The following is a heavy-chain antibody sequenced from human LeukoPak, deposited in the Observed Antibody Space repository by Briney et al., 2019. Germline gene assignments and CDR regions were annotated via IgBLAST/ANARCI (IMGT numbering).Heavy chain of an antibody. J-gene: IGHJ4*02. D-gene: IGHD3-16*01. CDR2: IKEDGSEK. V-gene: IGHV3-7*03. CDR1: GFTFSNYW. Sequence: GGSLRLSCAASGFTFSNYWLNWARQAPGKGLEWVANIKEDGSEKYYVDSVKGRFTISRDNAKNSLFLQMNSLRAEDTAVYYCARTLRGGGALDYWGQGTLVTVSS. CDR3: ARTLRGGGALDY.